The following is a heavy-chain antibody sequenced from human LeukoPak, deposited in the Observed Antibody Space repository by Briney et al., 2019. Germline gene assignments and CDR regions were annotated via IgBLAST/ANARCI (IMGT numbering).Heavy chain of an antibody. V-gene: IGHV4-39*07. D-gene: IGHD1-1*01. J-gene: IGHJ5*02. CDR1: GGSISSSSYY. CDR2: IYYSGST. Sequence: SETLSLTCTVSGGSISSSSYYWGWIRQPPGKGLEWIGSIYYSGSTYYNPSLKSRVTMSADTSKNQFSLKLSSVTAADTAVYYSARAWREVNWFAPWGQGTLVTVSS. CDR3: ARAWREVNWFAP.